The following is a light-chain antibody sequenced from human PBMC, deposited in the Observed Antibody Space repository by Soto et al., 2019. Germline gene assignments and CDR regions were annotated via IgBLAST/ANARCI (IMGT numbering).Light chain of an antibody. CDR3: QQYESIPFT. CDR2: GVS. Sequence: IVLTQSPVTLSSSPGERATLSCRASQSFTYTYLAWYQRKPGRSPLLLVYGVSARAAGISDRFSGSGSGTDITLTINRLEPEDSAIYYCQQYESIPFTFGQGTKLEIK. CDR1: QSFTYTY. V-gene: IGKV3-20*01. J-gene: IGKJ2*01.